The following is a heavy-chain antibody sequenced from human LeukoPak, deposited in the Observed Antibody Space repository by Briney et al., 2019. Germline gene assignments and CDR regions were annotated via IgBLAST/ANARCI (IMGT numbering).Heavy chain of an antibody. Sequence: GESLKISCKGSGYSFTSYWISWVRQMPGKGLEWMGRIDPSDSYTNYSPSFQGHVTISADKSISTAYLHRSSLKASDTAMYYCARLGREGSGSISYYYHSLDVWGQGTTVTVSS. CDR2: IDPSDSYT. J-gene: IGHJ6*02. CDR3: ARLGREGSGSISYYYHSLDV. D-gene: IGHD3-10*01. V-gene: IGHV5-10-1*01. CDR1: GYSFTSYW.